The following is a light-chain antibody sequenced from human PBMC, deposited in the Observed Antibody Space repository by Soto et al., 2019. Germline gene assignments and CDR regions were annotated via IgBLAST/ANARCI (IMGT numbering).Light chain of an antibody. J-gene: IGKJ1*01. CDR3: QQYNNWPPWT. CDR1: QSVTSN. V-gene: IGKV3-15*01. CDR2: GAS. Sequence: EIVMTQSPATLSVSPGERATLSYRASQSVTSNLAWYLQKPGQAPRLLIYGASTRATGIPARFSGSGSGTEFTLTISSLQSEDFAVYYCQQYNNWPPWTFGQGTKVEIK.